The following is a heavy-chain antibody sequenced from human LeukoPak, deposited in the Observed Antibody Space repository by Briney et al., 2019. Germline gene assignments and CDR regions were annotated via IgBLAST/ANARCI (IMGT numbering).Heavy chain of an antibody. CDR2: INHSGST. D-gene: IGHD3-10*01. CDR1: GGSFSGYY. J-gene: IGHJ5*02. Sequence: SETLSLTCAVYGGSFSGYYWGWIRQPPGKGLEWIGEINHSGSTNYNPSLKSRVTISVDTSKNQFSLKLSSVTAADTAVYYCARGGRITMVRGVIRGNWFDPWGQGTLVTVSS. CDR3: ARGGRITMVRGVIRGNWFDP. V-gene: IGHV4-34*01.